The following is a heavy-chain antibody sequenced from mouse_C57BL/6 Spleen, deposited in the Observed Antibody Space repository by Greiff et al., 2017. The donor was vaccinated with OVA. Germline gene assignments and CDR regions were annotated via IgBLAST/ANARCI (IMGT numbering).Heavy chain of an antibody. CDR3: ARDDYYGSSLDY. V-gene: IGHV5-17*01. CDR1: GFTFSDYG. Sequence: EVMLVESGGGLVKPGGSLKLSCAASGFTFSDYGMHWVRQAPEKGLEWVAYISSGSSTIYYADTVKGRFTISRDNAKNTLFLQMTSLRSEDTAMYYCARDDYYGSSLDYWGQGTTLTVSS. D-gene: IGHD1-1*01. CDR2: ISSGSSTI. J-gene: IGHJ2*01.